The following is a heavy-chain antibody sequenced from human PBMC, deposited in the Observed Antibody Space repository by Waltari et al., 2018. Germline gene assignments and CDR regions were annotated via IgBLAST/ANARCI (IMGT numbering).Heavy chain of an antibody. V-gene: IGHV3-30*04. CDR3: ARDRLLLRHFDWPGYYLDY. CDR1: GFTLSNYP. CDR2: ISYDGSPK. Sequence: HVQVVESGGGVVQPGRSLRLSCTASGFTLSNYPLHWVRPARGKGLEWRGLISYDGSPKYYADSVKGRFPISRDNSNNTVFLHMNSLRPEDTAVYHCARDRLLLRHFDWPGYYLDYWGQGTLVTVSS. J-gene: IGHJ4*02. D-gene: IGHD3-9*01.